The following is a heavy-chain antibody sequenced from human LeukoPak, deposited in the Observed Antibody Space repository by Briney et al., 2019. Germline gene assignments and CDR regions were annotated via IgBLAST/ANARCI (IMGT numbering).Heavy chain of an antibody. J-gene: IGHJ3*02. Sequence: PSETLSLTCTVSGGSISSGSYYWSWIRQPAGKGLEWIGRIYTSGSTNYNPSLKSRVTISVDRSKNQFSLRLSSVTAADTAVYYCARDSRVSDALDIWGQGTMVTVSS. CDR1: GGSISSGSYY. CDR2: IYTSGST. D-gene: IGHD5/OR15-5a*01. CDR3: ARDSRVSDALDI. V-gene: IGHV4-61*02.